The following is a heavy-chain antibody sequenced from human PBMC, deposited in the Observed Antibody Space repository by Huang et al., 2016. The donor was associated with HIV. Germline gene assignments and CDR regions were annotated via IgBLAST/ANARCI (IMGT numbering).Heavy chain of an antibody. J-gene: IGHJ3*02. CDR2: FVPEEGET. Sequence: QVQLVESGAELKKPGASVRVSCKVSGYTVSELSLHWVRQAPEKGLEWMGGFVPEEGETIYAKRLQGRVTMTENTSTDTAYMELSSLRPEDTAVYYCATSTPDVGAGVLRSAFDIWGQGTMVTVSS. V-gene: IGHV1-24*01. CDR3: ATSTPDVGAGVLRSAFDI. CDR1: GYTVSELS. D-gene: IGHD2-15*01.